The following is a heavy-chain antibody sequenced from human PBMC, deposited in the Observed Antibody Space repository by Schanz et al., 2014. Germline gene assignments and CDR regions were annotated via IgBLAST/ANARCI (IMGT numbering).Heavy chain of an antibody. V-gene: IGHV3-48*02. CDR1: GITFSSYS. D-gene: IGHD7-27*01. J-gene: IGHJ3*01. CDR2: ITYNGGTI. Sequence: EVQLVESGGGLVKPGGSLRLSCAASGITFSSYSINWVRQAPGKGLEWISYITYNGGTIYYADSVKGRFTISRDNAKNTQYLENNGLREDDTASYYCGRDLPGVVAFDFWGQGTMVTVSS. CDR3: GRDLPGVVAFDF.